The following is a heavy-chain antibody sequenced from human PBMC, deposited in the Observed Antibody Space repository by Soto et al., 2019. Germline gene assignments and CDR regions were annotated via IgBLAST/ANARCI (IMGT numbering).Heavy chain of an antibody. CDR3: ASQTRYYDFWSGYPKGYYMDV. V-gene: IGHV4-59*01. CDR1: GGSISSYY. CDR2: IYYSGST. Sequence: SETLSLTCTVSGGSISSYYWSWIRQPPGKGLEWIGYIYYSGSTNYNPSLKSRVTISVDTSKNQFSLKLSSVTAADTAVYYCASQTRYYDFWSGYPKGYYMDVWGKGTTVTVSS. D-gene: IGHD3-3*01. J-gene: IGHJ6*03.